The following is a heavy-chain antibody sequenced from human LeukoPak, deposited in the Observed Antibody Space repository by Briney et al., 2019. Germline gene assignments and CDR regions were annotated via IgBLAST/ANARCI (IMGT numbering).Heavy chain of an antibody. CDR3: AKEGSSVPHSGNVSWFDP. V-gene: IGHV3-9*01. CDR2: ITWNNGNI. J-gene: IGHJ5*02. D-gene: IGHD5-12*01. Sequence: PGGSLRLSCAASGFNFDDYAMHWVRQAPGKGLEWVAGITWNNGNIGYADSVKGRFTISRDSAKNSLYLQMNSLRAEDTALYYCAKEGSSVPHSGNVSWFDPWGQGTLVTVSS. CDR1: GFNFDDYA.